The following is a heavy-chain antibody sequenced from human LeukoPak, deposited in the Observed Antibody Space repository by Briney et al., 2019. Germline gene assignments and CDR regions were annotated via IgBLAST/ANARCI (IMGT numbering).Heavy chain of an antibody. Sequence: GASVKVSCRTSRYTFTSYDIHWVRQAPGQGLEWMGWMNPDSGNTGYAQKFQGRVTMTRNTSISTAYMELSSLRSEDTAVYYCARGGILRYFDWLGSGGMDVWGQGTTVTVSS. CDR1: RYTFTSYD. J-gene: IGHJ6*02. D-gene: IGHD3-9*01. CDR3: ARGGILRYFDWLGSGGMDV. V-gene: IGHV1-8*01. CDR2: MNPDSGNT.